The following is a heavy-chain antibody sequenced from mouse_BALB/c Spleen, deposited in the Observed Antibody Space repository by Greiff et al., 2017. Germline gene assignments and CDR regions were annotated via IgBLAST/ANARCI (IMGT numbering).Heavy chain of an antibody. D-gene: IGHD2-14*01. CDR2: IYPGDGDT. V-gene: IGHV1-80*01. CDR3: ARSRVRFAMDY. Sequence: VKLVESGAELVRPGSSVKISCKASGYAFSSYWMNWVKQRPGQGLEWIGQIYPGDGDTNYNGKFKGKATLTADKSSSTAYMQLSSLTSEDSAVYFCARSRVRFAMDYWGQGTSVTVSS. CDR1: GYAFSSYW. J-gene: IGHJ4*01.